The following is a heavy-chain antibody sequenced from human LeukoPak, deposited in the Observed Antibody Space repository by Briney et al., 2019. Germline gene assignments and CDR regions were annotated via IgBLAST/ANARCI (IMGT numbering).Heavy chain of an antibody. D-gene: IGHD1-1*01. CDR1: GYTFTGYY. Sequence: ASVKVSCKASGYTFTGYYMHWVRQAPGQGLEWMGWINPNTGDTNYAQKFQGRVAMTGDSSISTAYMELSRLRSDDTAVYYCARGLQLERRGRFFPLHIWGQGTMVTVSS. V-gene: IGHV1-2*02. CDR3: ARGLQLERRGRFFPLHI. CDR2: INPNTGDT. J-gene: IGHJ3*02.